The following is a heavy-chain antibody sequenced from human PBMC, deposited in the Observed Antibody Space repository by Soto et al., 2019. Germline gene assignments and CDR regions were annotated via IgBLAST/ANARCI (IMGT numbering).Heavy chain of an antibody. Sequence: ASVKVSCKASGYTFTSYGISWVRQAPGQGLEWMGWISAYNGNTNYAQKLQGRVTMTTDTSTSTAYMELRSLRSDDTAVYYCARVGYYGDSESAFDTWAQGTMVPVSS. CDR1: GYTFTSYG. CDR3: ARVGYYGDSESAFDT. J-gene: IGHJ3*02. D-gene: IGHD4-17*01. V-gene: IGHV1-18*01. CDR2: ISAYNGNT.